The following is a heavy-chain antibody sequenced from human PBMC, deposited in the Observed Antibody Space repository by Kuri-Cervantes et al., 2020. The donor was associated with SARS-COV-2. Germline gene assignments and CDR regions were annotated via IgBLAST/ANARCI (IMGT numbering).Heavy chain of an antibody. D-gene: IGHD1-1*01. J-gene: IGHJ4*02. V-gene: IGHV3-49*04. Sequence: GGPLRLSCTASGFTFGDYAMSWVRQAPGKGLEWVGFIRSKAYGGTTEYAASVKGRFTISRDDSKSIAYLQMNSLKTEDTAVYYCTRDPRTGTADYWGQGTPVTGSS. CDR3: TRDPRTGTADY. CDR2: IRSKAYGGTT. CDR1: GFTFGDYA.